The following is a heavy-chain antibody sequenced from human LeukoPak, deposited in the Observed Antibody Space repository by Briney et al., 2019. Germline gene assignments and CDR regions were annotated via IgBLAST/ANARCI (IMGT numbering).Heavy chain of an antibody. V-gene: IGHV1-2*02. D-gene: IGHD3-10*01. CDR3: ARSSIPMASNWFDP. Sequence: VKVSCKASGYTFTGYYMHWVRQAPGQGLEWMGWINPNSGGTNYAQKFQGRVTMTRDTSISTAYMELSRLRSDDTAVYYCARSSIPMASNWFDPWGQGTLVTVSS. J-gene: IGHJ5*02. CDR1: GYTFTGYY. CDR2: INPNSGGT.